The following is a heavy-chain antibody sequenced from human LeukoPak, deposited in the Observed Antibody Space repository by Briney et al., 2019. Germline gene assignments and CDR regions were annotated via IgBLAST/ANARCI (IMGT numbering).Heavy chain of an antibody. CDR3: ARTDYSNTNWFDP. CDR1: GGSLSTYY. V-gene: IGHV4-59*12. J-gene: IGHJ5*02. Sequence: SETLSLTCTVSGGSLSTYYWSWIRQPPGKGLEWIGYIHNSGSTHYTFSLKSRDTMSLDTSKNQFSLKLTSVTAADTAVYYCARTDYSNTNWFDPWGQGTLVTVSS. D-gene: IGHD4-11*01. CDR2: IHNSGST.